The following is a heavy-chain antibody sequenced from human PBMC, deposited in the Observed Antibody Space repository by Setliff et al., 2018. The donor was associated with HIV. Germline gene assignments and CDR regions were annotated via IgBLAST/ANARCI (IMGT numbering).Heavy chain of an antibody. D-gene: IGHD6-19*01. J-gene: IGHJ4*01. CDR2: IHSGGST. CDR3: ARSGALATSTWSPFDY. Sequence: SETLSLTCAVSGYSISSGYYWGWIRQPPGKGLEWIGSIHSGGSTYYNPSLKSRVTISIQTSSNQFSLMLSSVTAADTALDYCARSGALATSTWSPFDYWGHGNQVTVAS. CDR1: GYSISSGYY. V-gene: IGHV4-38-2*01.